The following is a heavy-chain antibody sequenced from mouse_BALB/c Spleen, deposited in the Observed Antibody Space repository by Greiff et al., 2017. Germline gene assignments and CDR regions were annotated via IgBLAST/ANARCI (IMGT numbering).Heavy chain of an antibody. CDR2: INPSNGRT. CDR1: GYTFTSYW. CDR3: ARPYYYGSSYWYFEV. Sequence: QVQLQQPGAELVKPGASVKLSCKASGYTFTSYWMHWVKQRPGQGLEWIGEINPSNGRTNYNEKFKSKATLTVDKSSSTAYMQLSSLTSEDSAVYYCARPYYYGSSYWYFEVGGAGTTVTVSS. J-gene: IGHJ1*01. D-gene: IGHD1-1*01. V-gene: IGHV1S81*02.